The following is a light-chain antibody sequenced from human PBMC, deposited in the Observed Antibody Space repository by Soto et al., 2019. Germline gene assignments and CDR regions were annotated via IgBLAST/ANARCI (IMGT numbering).Light chain of an antibody. CDR3: AAWDDSRSGLVV. Sequence: QSVLTQPPSTSGTPGQRVTMSCSCSNSNIGSNTVYWYQQLPGTAPKLLIHSDNQRPSGVPDRFSASKSGTSASLAISGLQSEDEADYYCAAWDDSRSGLVVFGGGTKLTVL. J-gene: IGLJ2*01. CDR1: NSNIGSNT. V-gene: IGLV1-44*01. CDR2: SDN.